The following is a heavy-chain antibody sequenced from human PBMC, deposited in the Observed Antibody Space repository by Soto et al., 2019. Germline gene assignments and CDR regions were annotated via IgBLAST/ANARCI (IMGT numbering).Heavy chain of an antibody. J-gene: IGHJ5*02. V-gene: IGHV3-30*03. CDR1: RFPFSNYG. CDR3: ARSPLAPGWFDP. Sequence: GGSLRLSCAASRFPFSNYGMHWVRQAPGKGLEWMAAISFDGNDIDYADSVKGRFTTSRDNAKSSLYLQMNSLRAEDTAVYYCARSPLAPGWFDPWGQGTLVTAPQ. CDR2: ISFDGNDI. D-gene: IGHD3-10*01.